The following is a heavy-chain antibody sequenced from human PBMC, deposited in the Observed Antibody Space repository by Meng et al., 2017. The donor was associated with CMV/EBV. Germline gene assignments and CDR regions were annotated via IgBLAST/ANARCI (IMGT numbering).Heavy chain of an antibody. CDR3: ARTAGRGYDFWSAPPEDY. D-gene: IGHD3-3*01. Sequence: GESLKISCAASGFTFSSYAMHWVRQAPGKGLEWVAVISYDGSNKYYADSVKGRFTISRDNSKNTLYLQMNSLRAEDTAVYYCARTAGRGYDFWSAPPEDYWGQGTLVTVS. CDR2: ISYDGSNK. CDR1: GFTFSSYA. V-gene: IGHV3-30-3*01. J-gene: IGHJ4*02.